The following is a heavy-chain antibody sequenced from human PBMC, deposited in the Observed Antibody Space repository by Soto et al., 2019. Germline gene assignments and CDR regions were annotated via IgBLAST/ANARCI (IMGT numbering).Heavy chain of an antibody. J-gene: IGHJ3*02. Sequence: ASVKVSCKASGYTFSNYGISWVRQAPGQGLEWVGWISAFNGDKNYAQKLQGRVTMTTDTSTSTAYMELRSLRSDDTAVYYCASLSSSSWYQGAFDIWGQGTMVTVSS. CDR2: ISAFNGDK. CDR1: GYTFSNYG. D-gene: IGHD6-13*01. V-gene: IGHV1-18*01. CDR3: ASLSSSSWYQGAFDI.